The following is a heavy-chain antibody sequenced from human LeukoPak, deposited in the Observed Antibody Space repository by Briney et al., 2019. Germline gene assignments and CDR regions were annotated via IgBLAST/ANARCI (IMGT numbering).Heavy chain of an antibody. V-gene: IGHV3-74*01. D-gene: IGHD6-6*01. Sequence: AGSLRLSCAASGFTFSSYWMHWVRQAPGKGLVWVSRINSDGSSTSYADSVKGRFTISRDNAKNTLYLQMNSLRAEDTAVYYCVRGGYSSSFRFDYWGQGSLVTVSS. J-gene: IGHJ4*02. CDR2: INSDGSST. CDR1: GFTFSSYW. CDR3: VRGGYSSSFRFDY.